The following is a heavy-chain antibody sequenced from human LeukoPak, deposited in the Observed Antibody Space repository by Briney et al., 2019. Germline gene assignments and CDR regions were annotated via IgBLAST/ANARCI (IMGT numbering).Heavy chain of an antibody. V-gene: IGHV3-33*01. CDR1: GFTFSSYG. CDR3: ASGYDILTGLQADY. D-gene: IGHD3-9*01. CDR2: IWYDGSNK. J-gene: IGHJ4*02. Sequence: GRSLRLSCAASGFTFSSYGMHWVRQAPGKGLEWVAVIWYDGSNKYYADSVKGRFTISRDNSKNTLYLQMNSLRAEDTAVYYCASGYDILTGLQADYWGQGILVTVSS.